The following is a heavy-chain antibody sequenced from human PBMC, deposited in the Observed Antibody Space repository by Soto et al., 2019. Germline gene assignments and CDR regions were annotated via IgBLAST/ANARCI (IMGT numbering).Heavy chain of an antibody. D-gene: IGHD3-16*02. CDR2: ISDRGST. Sequence: SETLSLTCTVFGGSIDDYYWSWIRQSPGKGLEWIGHISDRGSTDYNPSLKSRVTISVDRSKKQFSLKVTSVTAADTAVYYCARDRWTARANWFDPWGQGTLVT. J-gene: IGHJ5*02. CDR3: ARDRWTARANWFDP. V-gene: IGHV4-59*01. CDR1: GGSIDDYY.